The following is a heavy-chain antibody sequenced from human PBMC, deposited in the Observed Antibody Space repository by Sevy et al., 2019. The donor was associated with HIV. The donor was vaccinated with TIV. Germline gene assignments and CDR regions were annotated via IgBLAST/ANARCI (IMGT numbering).Heavy chain of an antibody. D-gene: IGHD2-15*01. V-gene: IGHV3-23*01. CDR2: ISGSGGST. J-gene: IGHJ3*02. Sequence: GGSLRLSCAASGFTFSSYAMSWVRQAPGKGLEWVSAISGSGGSTYYADSVKGRFTISRDNSKNTLYLQMNSLRAEDTAVYYCAREWGSYCSGGSCYPGDAFDIWGQGTMVTVSS. CDR3: AREWGSYCSGGSCYPGDAFDI. CDR1: GFTFSSYA.